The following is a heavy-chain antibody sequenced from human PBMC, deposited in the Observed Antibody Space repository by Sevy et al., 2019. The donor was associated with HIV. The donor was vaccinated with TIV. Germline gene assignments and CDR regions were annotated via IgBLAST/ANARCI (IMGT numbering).Heavy chain of an antibody. Sequence: GGSLRLSCAASGFTFSTYTMNWVRQAPGKGLEWVSSISSLSNYIYYADSVRGRFTISRDNAKNSVYLQMNSLRAEDTAVYYCARDYSNSWYGMDVWGRGTTVTVSS. CDR3: ARDYSNSWYGMDV. J-gene: IGHJ6*02. CDR2: ISSLSNYI. D-gene: IGHD4-4*01. V-gene: IGHV3-21*01. CDR1: GFTFSTYT.